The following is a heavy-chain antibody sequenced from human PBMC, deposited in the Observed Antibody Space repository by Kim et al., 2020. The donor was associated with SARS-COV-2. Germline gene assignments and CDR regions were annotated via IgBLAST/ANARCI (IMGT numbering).Heavy chain of an antibody. CDR1: GYPFNGFS. CDR2: INTDNGDT. V-gene: IGHV1-18*01. J-gene: IGHJ5*02. CDR3: ARDRYSSRPKQINH. Sequence: ASVKVSCKASGYPFNGFSISWLRQAPGQGLEWMGRINTDNGDTDFVQSLQGRVSVTADTAATTAYMELRNLTSDDTAVYYCARDRYSSRPKQINHWGQGTLVTVSS. D-gene: IGHD3-22*01.